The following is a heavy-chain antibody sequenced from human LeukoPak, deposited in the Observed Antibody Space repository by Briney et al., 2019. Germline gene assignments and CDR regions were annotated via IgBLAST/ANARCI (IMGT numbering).Heavy chain of an antibody. CDR2: ISGSGGST. Sequence: PGGSLRLSCAASGFTFSSYSMNWVRQAPGKGLEWVSAISGSGGSTYYADSVKGRFTISRDNSKNTLYLQMNSLRAEDTAVYYCAKGTRGYCSNTSCLVPFDYWGQGTLVTVSS. CDR3: AKGTRGYCSNTSCLVPFDY. V-gene: IGHV3-23*01. J-gene: IGHJ4*02. CDR1: GFTFSSYS. D-gene: IGHD2-2*01.